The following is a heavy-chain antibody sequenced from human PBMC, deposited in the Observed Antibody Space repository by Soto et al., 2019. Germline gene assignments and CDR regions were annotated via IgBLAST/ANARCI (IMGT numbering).Heavy chain of an antibody. CDR1: SISISSGHW. D-gene: IGHD4-17*01. Sequence: TLSLTCAVSSISISSGHWWSWVRQPPGQGLEWIGEIHHDGRNNYNPSLKSRVTILVDKSKNQFSLQLDSVTAADTAVYYCARVVHDYGDYAEYWFDPWGQGTLVTVSS. J-gene: IGHJ5*02. CDR2: IHHDGRN. CDR3: ARVVHDYGDYAEYWFDP. V-gene: IGHV4-4*02.